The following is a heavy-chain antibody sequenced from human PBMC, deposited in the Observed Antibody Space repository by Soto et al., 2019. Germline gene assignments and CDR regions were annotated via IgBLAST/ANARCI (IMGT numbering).Heavy chain of an antibody. CDR3: ARGGPRDGYRDLDY. Sequence: EVQLVESGGGLIQLGGSLRLSCAASGFTFPTYAMTWVRRAPGKGLEWVSTITPSSDGSYYADSVMGRFTISRDNSKNTLYLQMSGLRAEDTAVYYCARGGPRDGYRDLDYWGQGTQVTVSS. J-gene: IGHJ4*02. CDR2: ITPSSDGS. CDR1: GFTFPTYA. D-gene: IGHD5-18*01. V-gene: IGHV3-23*04.